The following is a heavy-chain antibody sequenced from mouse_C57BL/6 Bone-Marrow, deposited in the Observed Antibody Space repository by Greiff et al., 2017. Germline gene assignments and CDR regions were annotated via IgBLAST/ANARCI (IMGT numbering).Heavy chain of an antibody. J-gene: IGHJ3*01. V-gene: IGHV5-6*01. D-gene: IGHD1-1*01. CDR2: ISTGGSYT. CDR1: GFTFSSYG. Sequence: EVQGVESGGDLVKPGGSLKLSCAASGFTFSSYGMSWVRQTPDKRLEWVATISTGGSYTYYPDSVKGRFTISRDNAKNTLYLQLSSLKSEDTAMYYCGRHNTTVQFAYWGQGTLVTVSA. CDR3: GRHNTTVQFAY.